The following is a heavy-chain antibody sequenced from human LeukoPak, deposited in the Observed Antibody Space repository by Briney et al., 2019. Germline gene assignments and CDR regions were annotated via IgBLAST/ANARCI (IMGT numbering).Heavy chain of an antibody. CDR1: GLTFSSYE. D-gene: IGHD1-7*01. J-gene: IGHJ5*02. CDR3: MRGATDTTRWFDP. CDR2: ISSSGSTI. V-gene: IGHV3-48*03. Sequence: GGSLGLSCAASGLTFSSYEMNWVRQAPGKGLEWVSYISSSGSTIYYADSVKGRFTISRDNAKNSLYLQMNGLRAEDTAAYYCMRGATDTTRWFDPWGQGTLVTVSS.